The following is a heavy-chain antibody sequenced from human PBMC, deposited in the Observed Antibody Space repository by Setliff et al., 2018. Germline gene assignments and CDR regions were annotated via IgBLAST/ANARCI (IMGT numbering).Heavy chain of an antibody. CDR3: ASGREAAQGEDYYYYDMDV. CDR1: GGSFSGYY. CDR2: INHSGST. Sequence: SETLSLTCAVYGGSFSGYYWSWIRQPPGKGLEWIGEINHSGSTNYNPSLKSRVTILVDTSKNQFSLKLSSVTAADTAVYYCASGREAAQGEDYYYYDMDVWGQGTTVTVSS. J-gene: IGHJ6*02. V-gene: IGHV4-34*01. D-gene: IGHD6-6*01.